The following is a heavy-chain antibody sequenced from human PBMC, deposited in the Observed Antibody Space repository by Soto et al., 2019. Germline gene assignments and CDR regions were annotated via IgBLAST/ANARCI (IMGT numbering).Heavy chain of an antibody. Sequence: EVQLVESGGGLVKPGGSLRLSCAASGFASRAFSINWVRQAPGKGLQWVSSPFNYSTNPDYADSVKGRFTISRDNAENSVYLQMDGLRVEETAVYYCAREEGYCRGGSCFRSAFDRWGQGTVVT. CDR3: AREEGYCRGGSCFRSAFDR. D-gene: IGHD2-15*01. CDR2: PFNYSTNP. CDR1: GFASRAFS. J-gene: IGHJ3*01. V-gene: IGHV3-21*01.